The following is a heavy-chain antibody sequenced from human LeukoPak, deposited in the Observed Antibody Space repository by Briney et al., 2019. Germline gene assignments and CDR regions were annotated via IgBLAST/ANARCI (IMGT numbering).Heavy chain of an antibody. CDR2: ISGSGGST. CDR1: GFTFSSYA. D-gene: IGHD3-22*01. V-gene: IGHV3-23*01. Sequence: PGGSLRLSCAASGFTFSSYAVSWVRQAPGKGLEWVSAISGSGGSTYYADSVKGRFTISRDNSKNTLYLQMNSLRAEDTAVYYCAKRPRHRITMIVVVNHAFDIWGQGTMVTVSS. J-gene: IGHJ3*02. CDR3: AKRPRHRITMIVVVNHAFDI.